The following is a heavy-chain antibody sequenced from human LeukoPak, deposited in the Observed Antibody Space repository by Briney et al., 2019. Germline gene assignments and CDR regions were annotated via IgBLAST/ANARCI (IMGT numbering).Heavy chain of an antibody. V-gene: IGHV4-59*11. CDR1: GGSISSHY. D-gene: IGHD6-19*01. CDR3: ARVFRVAGTTRWFDP. J-gene: IGHJ5*02. Sequence: SGTLSLTCTVSGGSISSHYWSWIRQPPGKGLEWIGYIYYSGSTNYNPSLKSRVTISVDTSKNQFSLKLSSVTAADTAVYYCARVFRVAGTTRWFDPWGQGTLVTVSS. CDR2: IYYSGST.